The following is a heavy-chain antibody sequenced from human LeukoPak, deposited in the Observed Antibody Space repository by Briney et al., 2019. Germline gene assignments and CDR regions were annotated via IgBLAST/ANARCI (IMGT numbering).Heavy chain of an antibody. V-gene: IGHV4-39*07. CDR1: GGSISSSSYY. D-gene: IGHD2-2*02. CDR2: IYYIGST. J-gene: IGHJ5*02. Sequence: PSETLSLTCTVYGGSISSSSYYWGWIRQPPGRGLEWIGSIYYIGSTYYNPSLKSRVTISVDTSKNQFSLKLSSVTAADTAVYYCARVVSDIVVVPAAIENWFDPWGQGTLVTVSS. CDR3: ARVVSDIVVVPAAIENWFDP.